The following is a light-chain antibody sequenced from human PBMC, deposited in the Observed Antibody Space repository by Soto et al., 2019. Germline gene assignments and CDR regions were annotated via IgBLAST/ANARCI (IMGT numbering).Light chain of an antibody. Sequence: ETMMTQSPDTLSVSLGERATLSCRASQSLRSSLAWYQQKPGQAPRLLIFAASSRASGIPDRFSGSGSGTDFTLTISRLEPEDFALFYCQYHGSSPITFGQGTRLEIK. J-gene: IGKJ5*01. CDR2: AAS. CDR1: QSLRSS. CDR3: QYHGSSPIT. V-gene: IGKV3-20*01.